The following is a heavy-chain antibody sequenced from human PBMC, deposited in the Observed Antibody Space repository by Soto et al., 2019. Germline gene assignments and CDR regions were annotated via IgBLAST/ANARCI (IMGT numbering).Heavy chain of an antibody. J-gene: IGHJ5*02. D-gene: IGHD6-19*01. CDR3: ARSPAETGTSWLDP. Sequence: ASVKVSCKASGYTFTNYGITWVRQAPGEGLEWMGWISGYNGHTNYAQKVQGRVTMTTDTSTSTAYMELRSLRSDDTAVFYCARSPAETGTSWLDPWGQGTLVTVSS. CDR2: ISGYNGHT. V-gene: IGHV1-18*04. CDR1: GYTFTNYG.